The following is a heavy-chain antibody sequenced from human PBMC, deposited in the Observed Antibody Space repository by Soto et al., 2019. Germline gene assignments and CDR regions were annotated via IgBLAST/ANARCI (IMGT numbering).Heavy chain of an antibody. D-gene: IGHD6-13*01. J-gene: IGHJ5*02. CDR3: ARHATSYSSRWYGSPSHWFAP. Sequence: SETLSLTCTVSGGSISSSSYYWGWIRQPPGKGLEWIGSIYYSGSTYYNPSLKSRVTISVDTSKNQFSLKLSSVTAADTAVYYCARHATSYSSRWYGSPSHWFAPWGQGTLVTVSS. CDR2: IYYSGST. V-gene: IGHV4-39*01. CDR1: GGSISSSSYY.